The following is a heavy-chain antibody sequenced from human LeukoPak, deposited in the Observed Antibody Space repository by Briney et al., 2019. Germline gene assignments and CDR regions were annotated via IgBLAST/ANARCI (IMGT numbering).Heavy chain of an antibody. CDR2: IYHSGST. J-gene: IGHJ4*02. V-gene: IGHV4-38-2*02. CDR1: GYSISSGYY. Sequence: SETLSLTCTVSGYSISSGYYWGWIRQPPGKGLEWIGSIYHSGSTYYNPSLKSRVTISVDTSKNQFSLKLSSVTAADTAVYYCAREDLDYWGQGTLVTVSS. CDR3: AREDLDY.